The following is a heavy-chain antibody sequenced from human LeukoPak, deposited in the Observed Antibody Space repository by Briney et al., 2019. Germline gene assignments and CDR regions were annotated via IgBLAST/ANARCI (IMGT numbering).Heavy chain of an antibody. J-gene: IGHJ4*02. Sequence: GGSLTPSCVASGFTFSSYWMHWVRQDPVKGLVWVSRINTDVTRTTYADSVKGRFTISRDNAEKTVYLQMDSLTADDSAVYYCATHVDFHYWGKRDHRTVSS. CDR3: ATHVDFHY. CDR1: GFTFSSYW. CDR2: INTDVTRT. V-gene: IGHV3-74*01.